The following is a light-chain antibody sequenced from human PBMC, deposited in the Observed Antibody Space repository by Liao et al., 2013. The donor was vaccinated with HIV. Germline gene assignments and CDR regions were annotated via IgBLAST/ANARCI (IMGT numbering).Light chain of an antibody. Sequence: SYELTQPPSVSVSPGQTARITCSGDSLSNQYAYWYQQKPGQAPMVVICNDTERPSGIPERFSGSSSGTTVTLTISGVQAEDEADYYCQSADSSGTYPVVFGGGTKLTVL. J-gene: IGLJ3*02. V-gene: IGLV3-25*03. CDR1: SLSNQY. CDR2: NDT. CDR3: QSADSSGTYPVV.